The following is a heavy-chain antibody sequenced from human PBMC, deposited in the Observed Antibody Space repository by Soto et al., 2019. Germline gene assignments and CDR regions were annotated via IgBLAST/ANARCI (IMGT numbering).Heavy chain of an antibody. CDR2: MYNTGST. J-gene: IGHJ6*02. Sequence: SETLSLTCNFSGRSISGYYWSWIRQPPGKGLEWIGYMYNTGSTVYNPSFKSRVTISVDTSKNQFSLKLNSVTAADTAVYYCARDLWGYCGTDCYPLDVWGQGTTVS. D-gene: IGHD2-21*02. CDR3: ARDLWGYCGTDCYPLDV. V-gene: IGHV4-59*01. CDR1: GRSISGYY.